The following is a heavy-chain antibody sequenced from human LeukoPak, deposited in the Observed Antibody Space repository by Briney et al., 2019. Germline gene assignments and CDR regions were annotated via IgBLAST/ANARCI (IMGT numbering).Heavy chain of an antibody. CDR3: AKAGGWYGSALGY. V-gene: IGHV4-31*03. D-gene: IGHD6-19*01. Sequence: SETLSLTCTVSGGSISSGGYYWSWIRQHPGKGLEWIGYIYYSGSTYYNPSLKSRVTISVDTSKNQFSLKLSSVTAADTAVYYCAKAGGWYGSALGYWGQGTLVTVPS. J-gene: IGHJ4*02. CDR2: IYYSGST. CDR1: GGSISSGGYY.